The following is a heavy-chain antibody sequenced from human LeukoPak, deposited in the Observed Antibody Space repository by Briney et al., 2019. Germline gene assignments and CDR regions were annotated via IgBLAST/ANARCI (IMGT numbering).Heavy chain of an antibody. J-gene: IGHJ4*02. V-gene: IGHV1-69*05. CDR3: ASPNEYDYVWGSYRFDY. CDR1: GGTFSSYS. Sequence: AASVKISCKASGGTFSSYSISWVRQAPGQGLEWMGRIIPIYKTTNYAPKFQGRVTITTDESTSTAYMELSSLRSEDTAVYYCASPNEYDYVWGSYRFDYWGQGTLVTVSS. CDR2: IIPIYKTT. D-gene: IGHD3-16*02.